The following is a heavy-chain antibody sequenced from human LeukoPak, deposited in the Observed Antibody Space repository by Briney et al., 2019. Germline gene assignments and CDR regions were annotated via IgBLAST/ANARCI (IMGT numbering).Heavy chain of an antibody. D-gene: IGHD5-24*01. CDR1: GGSISNSSYY. V-gene: IGHV4-39*01. CDR2: MYYSGST. CDR3: ARHGRMGTINPSY. Sequence: PSKTLSLTCTVSGGSISNSSYYWGWIRQPPGKGLEWIGSMYYSGSTYYNPSLKSRATISVDTSKNQFSLKLSSVTAADTAVYYCARHGRMGTINPSYWGQGTLVTVSS. J-gene: IGHJ4*02.